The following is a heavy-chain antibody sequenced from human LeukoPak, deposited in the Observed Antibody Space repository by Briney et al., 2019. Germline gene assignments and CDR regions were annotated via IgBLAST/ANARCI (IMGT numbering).Heavy chain of an antibody. CDR1: GGTFSSYA. CDR2: IIPIFSTA. V-gene: IGHV1-69*05. CDR3: ARGTGGFNWNYRYMDV. J-gene: IGHJ6*03. D-gene: IGHD1-7*01. Sequence: SVKVSCKASGGTFSSYAISWVRQAPGQGLEWMGGIIPIFSTANYAQKFQGRVTITTDESTSTAYMELSSLRSEDTAVYYCARGTGGFNWNYRYMDVWGKGTTVTVSS.